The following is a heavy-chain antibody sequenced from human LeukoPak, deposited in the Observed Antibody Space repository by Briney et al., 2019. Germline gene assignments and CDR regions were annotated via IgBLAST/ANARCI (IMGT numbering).Heavy chain of an antibody. CDR3: ARRGGANWFDP. J-gene: IGHJ5*02. V-gene: IGHV4-39*07. Sequence: SETLSLTCTVSGGSISSSSYYWGWIRQPPGKGLEWIGSIYYSGSTNYNPSLKSRVTISVDTSKNQFSLKLSSVTAANTAVYYCARRGGANWFDPWGQGTLVTVSS. CDR1: GGSISSSSYY. D-gene: IGHD3-10*01. CDR2: IYYSGST.